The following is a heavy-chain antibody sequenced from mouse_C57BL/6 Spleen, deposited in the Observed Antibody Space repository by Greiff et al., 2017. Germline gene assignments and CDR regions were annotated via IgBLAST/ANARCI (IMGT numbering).Heavy chain of an antibody. V-gene: IGHV1-55*01. CDR2: IYPGSGST. CDR1: GYTFTSYW. J-gene: IGHJ4*01. D-gene: IGHD1-1*01. CDR3: ARTAKRVYGDAMGY. Sequence: QVQLQQPGAELVKPGASVKMSCKASGYTFTSYWITWVKQRPGQGLEWIGDIYPGSGSTNYNEKFKSKATLTVDTSTSPAYMQLSSLTSEDSAVYYGARTAKRVYGDAMGYWGQGTSVTVSS.